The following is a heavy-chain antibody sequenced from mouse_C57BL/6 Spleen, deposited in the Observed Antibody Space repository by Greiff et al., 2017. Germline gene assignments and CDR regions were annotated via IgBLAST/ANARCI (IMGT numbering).Heavy chain of an antibody. J-gene: IGHJ4*01. CDR2: IRNKANGYTT. V-gene: IGHV7-3*01. CDR3: ARSIYYYGSSYERAMDY. CDR1: GFTFTDYY. D-gene: IGHD1-1*01. Sequence: EVQGVESGGGLVQPGGSLSLSCAASGFTFTDYYMSWVRQPPGKALEWLGFIRNKANGYTTEYSASVKGRFTISRDNSQSILYLQMNALRAEDSATYYCARSIYYYGSSYERAMDYWGQGTSVTVSS.